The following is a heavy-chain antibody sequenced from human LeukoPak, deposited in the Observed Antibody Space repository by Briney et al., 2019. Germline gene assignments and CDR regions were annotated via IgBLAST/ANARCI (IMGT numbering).Heavy chain of an antibody. CDR2: IIPIFGTA. D-gene: IGHD5-18*01. Sequence: ASVKVSCKASGGTFSSYAISWVRQAPGQGLEWMGGIIPIFGTANYAQKFQGRVTITTDESTSTAYMELSSLRSEDTAVYYCARVPGYSYGYGYYYYYYMDVWGKGTTVTVSS. V-gene: IGHV1-69*05. CDR1: GGTFSSYA. CDR3: ARVPGYSYGYGYYYYYYMDV. J-gene: IGHJ6*03.